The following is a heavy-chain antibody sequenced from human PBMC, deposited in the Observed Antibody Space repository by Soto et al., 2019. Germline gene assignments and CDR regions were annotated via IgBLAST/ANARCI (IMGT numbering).Heavy chain of an antibody. CDR2: IYHSGST. CDR1: GGSISSGGYS. J-gene: IGHJ4*02. CDR3: AAGGGLPRYY. V-gene: IGHV4-30-2*01. Sequence: QLQLRESGSGLVKPSQTLSLTCAVSGGSISSGGYSWSWIRPPPGKGLEWIGYIYHSGSTYYNPSLKSRVTISVDRSKNQFSLKLSSVTAADTAVYYCAAGGGLPRYYWGQGTLVTLSS. D-gene: IGHD5-12*01.